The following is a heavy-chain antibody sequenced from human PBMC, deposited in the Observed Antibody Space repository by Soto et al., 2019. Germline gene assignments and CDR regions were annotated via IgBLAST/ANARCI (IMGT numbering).Heavy chain of an antibody. CDR1: GGSFSGYY. V-gene: IGHV4-34*01. Sequence: SETPSLTCAVYGGSFSGYYWSWIRQPPGKGLEWIGEINHSGSTNYNPSLKSRVTISVDTSKNQFSLKLSSVTAADTAVYYCARIDCSGGSCYRGSDYWGQGTLVTVSS. CDR2: INHSGST. D-gene: IGHD2-15*01. J-gene: IGHJ4*02. CDR3: ARIDCSGGSCYRGSDY.